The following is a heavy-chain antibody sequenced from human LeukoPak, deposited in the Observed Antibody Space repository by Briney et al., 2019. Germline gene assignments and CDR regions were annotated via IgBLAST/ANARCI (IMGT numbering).Heavy chain of an antibody. J-gene: IGHJ3*02. CDR3: ARDLPYYDFWSGYLGDAFDI. CDR2: IYYSGST. D-gene: IGHD3-3*01. CDR1: GGSISSYY. V-gene: IGHV4-59*12. Sequence: RTSETLCLTCTVSGGSISSYYWSWIRQPPGKGLEWIGYIYYSGSTNYNPSLKSRVTISGDTSKNQFSLKLSSVTAADTAVYYCARDLPYYDFWSGYLGDAFDIWGQGTMVTVSS.